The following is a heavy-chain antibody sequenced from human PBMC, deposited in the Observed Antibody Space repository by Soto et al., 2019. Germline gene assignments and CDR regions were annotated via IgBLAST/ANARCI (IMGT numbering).Heavy chain of an antibody. D-gene: IGHD6-6*01. V-gene: IGHV1-3*01. CDR2: INAGNGNT. Sequence: ASVKVSCKASGYTFTSHAMHWVRQAPGQRLEWMGWINAGNGNTKYSQKFQGRVTITRDTSASTAYMELSSLRSEDTAVYYCASDWGIAARPRWFDPWGQGTLVTVSS. J-gene: IGHJ5*02. CDR3: ASDWGIAARPRWFDP. CDR1: GYTFTSHA.